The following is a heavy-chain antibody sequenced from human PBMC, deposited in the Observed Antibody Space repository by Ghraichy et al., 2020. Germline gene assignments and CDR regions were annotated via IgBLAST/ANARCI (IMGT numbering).Heavy chain of an antibody. V-gene: IGHV3-30*18. CDR3: AKDKTGTDFTYMDV. Sequence: GESLNISCAASGFTFSRFGMHWVRQAPGKGLECVALISYDGSNKYYADSVKGRFTISRDNSKNTLYVQMNSLRAEDTAVYYCAKDKTGTDFTYMDVWGKGTTVTVSS. CDR2: ISYDGSNK. CDR1: GFTFSRFG. J-gene: IGHJ6*03. D-gene: IGHD1-1*01.